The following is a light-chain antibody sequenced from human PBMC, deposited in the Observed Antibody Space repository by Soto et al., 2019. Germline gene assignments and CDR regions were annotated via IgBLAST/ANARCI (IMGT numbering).Light chain of an antibody. CDR3: QQSYSTPQT. J-gene: IGKJ1*01. V-gene: IGKV1-39*01. Sequence: DIRMTQSPSSLSASVGDRVTITCRASQSISSYLNWYQQKPGKAPKLLIYAASSLQSGVPSRFSGSGSGTDFPLTISSLQPEDFATYYCQQSYSTPQTFGQGTKVDIK. CDR2: AAS. CDR1: QSISSY.